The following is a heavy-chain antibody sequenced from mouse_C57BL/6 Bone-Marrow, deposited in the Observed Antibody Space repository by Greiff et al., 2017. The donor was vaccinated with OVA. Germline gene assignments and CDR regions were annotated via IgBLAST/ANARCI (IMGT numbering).Heavy chain of an antibody. V-gene: IGHV1-81*01. CDR1: GYTFTSYG. CDR2: IYPRSGNT. Sequence: QVHVKQSGAELARPGASVKLSCKASGYTFTSYGISWVKQRTGQGLEWIGEIYPRSGNTYYNEKFKGKATLTADKSSSTAYMELRSLTSEDSAVYFCAREGVTRDYWGQGTTLTVSS. D-gene: IGHD2-3*01. J-gene: IGHJ2*01. CDR3: AREGVTRDY.